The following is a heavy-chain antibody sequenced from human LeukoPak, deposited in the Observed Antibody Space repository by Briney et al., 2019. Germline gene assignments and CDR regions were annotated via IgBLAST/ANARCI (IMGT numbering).Heavy chain of an antibody. CDR1: GFSFSTYS. CDR2: ISSSSSYI. CDR3: ARMGAGMHFFFLDL. Sequence: GGSLRLSCAASGFSFSTYSVNWVRQAPGKGLEWVSSISSSSSYIYYADSVKGRFTISRDNAKNSVFLQMNSLRAEDTALYYCARMGAGMHFFFLDLWGQGTLVTVSS. V-gene: IGHV3-21*06. D-gene: IGHD3-3*02. J-gene: IGHJ4*02.